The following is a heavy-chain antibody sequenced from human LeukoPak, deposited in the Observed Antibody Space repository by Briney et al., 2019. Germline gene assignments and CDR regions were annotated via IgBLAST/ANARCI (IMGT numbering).Heavy chain of an antibody. V-gene: IGHV1-2*02. Sequence: ASVKVSCKASGYTFTGHYMHWVRQAPGQGLEWMGWINPNSGGTNYAQKFQGRVTMTRDTSISTAYMELSRLRSDDTAVYYCARDHELVRGRGYYYYYYMDVWGKGTTVTVSS. CDR1: GYTFTGHY. CDR3: ARDHELVRGRGYYYYYYMDV. J-gene: IGHJ6*03. D-gene: IGHD6-13*01. CDR2: INPNSGGT.